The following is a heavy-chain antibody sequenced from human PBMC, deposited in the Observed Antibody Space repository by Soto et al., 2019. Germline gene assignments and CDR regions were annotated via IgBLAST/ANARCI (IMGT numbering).Heavy chain of an antibody. Sequence: PSETLSLTCAVYGYSIRSGYYWGWIRQPPGKGLEWIATIYHSGLTYYNPSLKSRVTISGDMSKNQFSLKLSSVTAADTAVYYCAAQRGGYSYGFDYWGQGTLVTVSS. J-gene: IGHJ4*02. CDR1: GYSIRSGYY. CDR3: AAQRGGYSYGFDY. CDR2: IYHSGLT. D-gene: IGHD5-18*01. V-gene: IGHV4-38-2*01.